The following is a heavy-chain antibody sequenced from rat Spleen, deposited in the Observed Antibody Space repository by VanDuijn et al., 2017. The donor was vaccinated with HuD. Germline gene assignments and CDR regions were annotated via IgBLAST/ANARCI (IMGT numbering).Heavy chain of an antibody. CDR3: VRGGNGPKDYYFDY. J-gene: IGHJ2*01. Sequence: QVQLKESGPDLMQPTQTLSLTCTVSGFSLTNYGVSWVRQPPGKGLEWIAGISSGGNTYHNSVLKSRLSISRDTSKSQVFLKMNSLQNEDIATYYCVRGGNGPKDYYFDYWGQGVMVPVSS. CDR1: GFSLTNYG. CDR2: ISSGGNT. V-gene: IGHV2S8*01. D-gene: IGHD1-11*01.